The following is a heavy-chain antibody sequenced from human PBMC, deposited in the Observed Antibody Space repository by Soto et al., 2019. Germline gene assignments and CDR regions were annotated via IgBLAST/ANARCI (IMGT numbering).Heavy chain of an antibody. CDR2: IWYDGSNK. Sequence: PGGSLRLSCAASGFTFSSYGMHWVRQAPGKGLEWVAVIWYDGSNKYYADSVKGRFTISRDNSKNTLYLQMNSLRAEDTAVYYCARGVCSTSCSDYWGQGTLVTVSS. D-gene: IGHD2-2*01. V-gene: IGHV3-33*01. J-gene: IGHJ4*02. CDR1: GFTFSSYG. CDR3: ARGVCSTSCSDY.